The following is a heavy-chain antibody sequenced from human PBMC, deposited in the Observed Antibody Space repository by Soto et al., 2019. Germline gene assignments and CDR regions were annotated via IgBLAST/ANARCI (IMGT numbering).Heavy chain of an antibody. CDR3: AREGLNHRLS. V-gene: IGHV1-18*01. CDR1: AYTFTSYG. CDR2: ITGRTGDT. J-gene: IGHJ5*02. Sequence: QVQLVQSGAEVKKPGASVKVSCKASAYTFTSYGFNWVRQAPGQGLEWMGWITGRTGDTKYAQKFQGRVTMTTDTSTSTAYMELRSLTSDDTAVYYCAREGLNHRLSWGQGTLVTVSS. D-gene: IGHD3-16*02.